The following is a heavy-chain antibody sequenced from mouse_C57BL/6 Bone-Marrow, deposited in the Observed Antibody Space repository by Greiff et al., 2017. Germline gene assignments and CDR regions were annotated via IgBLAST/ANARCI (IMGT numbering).Heavy chain of an antibody. D-gene: IGHD1-1*01. CDR2: INSDGGST. J-gene: IGHJ1*03. CDR3: ARQGSGSSFDWYFDV. CDR1: EYEFPSHD. Sequence: EVQGVESGGGLVQPGESLKLSCESNEYEFPSHDMSWVRKTPEKRLELVAAINSDGGSTYYPDTMERRFIISRDNTKKTLYLQMSSLRSEDTALYYCARQGSGSSFDWYFDVWGTGTTVTVSS. V-gene: IGHV5-2*01.